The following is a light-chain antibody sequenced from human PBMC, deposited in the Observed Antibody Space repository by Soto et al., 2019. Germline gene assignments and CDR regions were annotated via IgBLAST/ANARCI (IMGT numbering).Light chain of an antibody. CDR1: QSFSSY. CDR2: DAS. CDR3: QQRNS. V-gene: IGKV3-11*01. J-gene: IGKJ1*01. Sequence: EIVLTQSPAIVSLSPGDRATLLCGASQSFSSYIAWYQQKPGQAPRLLIYDASIRATGIPARFSGSVSGTDFTLTVSSLEPEDFGIYYCQQRNSFGQGTRVEV.